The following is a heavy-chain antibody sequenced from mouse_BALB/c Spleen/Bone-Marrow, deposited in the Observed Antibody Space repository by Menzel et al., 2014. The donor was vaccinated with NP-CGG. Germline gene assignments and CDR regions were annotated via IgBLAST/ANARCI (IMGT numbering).Heavy chain of an antibody. D-gene: IGHD2-4*01. Sequence: QVQLQQSGAELAKPGASVKMSCKASGYNFISYWMHWVKQRPGQGLEWIGYINPSTGYTEYNQKFKDKATLTADKSSSKAYMQLSSLTSEDSAVYYCARNYDYDGGYYAMDYWGQGISVTVSS. CDR3: ARNYDYDGGYYAMDY. J-gene: IGHJ4*01. CDR1: GYNFISYW. CDR2: INPSTGYT. V-gene: IGHV1-7*01.